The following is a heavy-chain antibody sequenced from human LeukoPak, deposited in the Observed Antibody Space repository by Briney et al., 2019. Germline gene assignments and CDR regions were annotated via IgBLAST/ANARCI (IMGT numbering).Heavy chain of an antibody. V-gene: IGHV4-59*01. Sequence: SEALSLTCIFSGGFLNNYYWSWLRQSPAKGLEWIGIISYSGSTNHSPSLQSRVTISLDTSKSQFSLKLSSVSAADTAVYYCARDREGDITGFDYWGQGTLVTVSS. CDR1: GGFLNNYY. CDR2: ISYSGST. D-gene: IGHD3-10*01. CDR3: ARDREGDITGFDY. J-gene: IGHJ4*02.